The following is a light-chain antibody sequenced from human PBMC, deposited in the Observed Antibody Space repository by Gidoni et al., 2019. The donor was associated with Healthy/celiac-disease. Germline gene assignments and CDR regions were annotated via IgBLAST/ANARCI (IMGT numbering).Light chain of an antibody. CDR3: SSYKGSSTLV. Sequence: QSARTQPASVSGSPGQSSSLSCTGTSSDVGGYDYVSWYKQHPGKAPKLMIYEVSNRPSGVSKRFSGSKSGNTASLTISGLQAEDEADYYCSSYKGSSTLVFGGGTKLTVL. J-gene: IGLJ3*02. V-gene: IGLV2-14*01. CDR1: SSDVGGYDY. CDR2: EVS.